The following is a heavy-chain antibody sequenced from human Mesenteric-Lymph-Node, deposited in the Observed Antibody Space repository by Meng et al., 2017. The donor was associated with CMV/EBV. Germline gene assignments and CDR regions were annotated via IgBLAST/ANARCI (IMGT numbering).Heavy chain of an antibody. D-gene: IGHD6-13*01. CDR3: AKSTLSTWSTFDA. CDR1: GFTFSTYA. J-gene: IGHJ4*02. Sequence: GESLKISCAASGFTFSTYAMSWVRQAPGKGLEWVSSLSGTGGGPTYSADSVKGRFTISRDNPRNTLYLQMDSLRADDTAVYFCAKSTLSTWSTFDAWGQGTLVTVSS. CDR2: LSGTGGGPT. V-gene: IGHV3-23*01.